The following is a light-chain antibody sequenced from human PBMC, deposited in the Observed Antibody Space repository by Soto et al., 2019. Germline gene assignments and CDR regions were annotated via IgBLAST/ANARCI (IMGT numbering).Light chain of an antibody. Sequence: EIVLTQSPGTLSLSPGERATLSCRASQSVSSSYLAWYQQKPGQAPTLLIYGASSRATGIPDRFSGSGSGTVCTLTIIRLGPEDFAVYYCQQYGSSPPYTFGQGTKLEIK. CDR3: QQYGSSPPYT. J-gene: IGKJ2*01. V-gene: IGKV3-20*01. CDR2: GAS. CDR1: QSVSSSY.